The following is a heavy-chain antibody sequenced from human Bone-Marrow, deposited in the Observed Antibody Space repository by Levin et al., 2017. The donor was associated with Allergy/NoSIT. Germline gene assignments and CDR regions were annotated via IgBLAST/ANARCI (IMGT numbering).Heavy chain of an antibody. CDR2: IIPGFGTA. Sequence: GASVKVSCKASGGTLSSITISWVRQAPGQGLEWVGGIIPGFGTANYAQKFRGRVTITADESTNTAYMELRGLTSEDTAMYYCARDWQQPEPPHFYYYYMDVWGKGTTVTVSS. CDR1: GGTLSSIT. V-gene: IGHV1-69*13. D-gene: IGHD1-14*01. CDR3: ARDWQQPEPPHFYYYYMDV. J-gene: IGHJ6*03.